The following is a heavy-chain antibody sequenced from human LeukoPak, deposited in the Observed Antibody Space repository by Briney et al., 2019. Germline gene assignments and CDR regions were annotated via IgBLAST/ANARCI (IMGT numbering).Heavy chain of an antibody. Sequence: TGESLRLSCGASGFTFSSYGMSWVRQAPGKGLEWVSAISGSGDITYYADSVKGRFTISRDNSKNTLYLQMNSLRAEDTAVYYCAKKTEMATFGFDYWGQGTLVTVSS. CDR2: ISGSGDIT. CDR3: AKKTEMATFGFDY. D-gene: IGHD5-24*01. CDR1: GFTFSSYG. V-gene: IGHV3-23*01. J-gene: IGHJ4*02.